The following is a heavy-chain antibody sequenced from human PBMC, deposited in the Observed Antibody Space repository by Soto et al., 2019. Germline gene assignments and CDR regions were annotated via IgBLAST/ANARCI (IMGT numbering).Heavy chain of an antibody. Sequence: ASVKVSCKASGYTFTSYDINWVRQATGQGLEWMGWMNPNSGNTGYAQKFQGRVTMTRNTSISTAYMGLSSLRSEDTAVYYCARGRGEVLRFLEWLSSNYYYYMDVWGKGTTVTV. V-gene: IGHV1-8*01. CDR2: MNPNSGNT. J-gene: IGHJ6*03. D-gene: IGHD3-3*01. CDR3: ARGRGEVLRFLEWLSSNYYYYMDV. CDR1: GYTFTSYD.